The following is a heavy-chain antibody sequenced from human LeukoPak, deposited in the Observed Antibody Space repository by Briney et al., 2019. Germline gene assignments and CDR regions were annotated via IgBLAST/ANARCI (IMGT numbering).Heavy chain of an antibody. J-gene: IGHJ4*02. Sequence: SETLSLTCAVSGGSFSGYYWSWIRQPPGKGLEWIGEINHSGSTNYNPSLKSRVTISVDTSKNQFSLKLSSVTAADTAVYYCARHYGSGSYFRYWGQGTLVTVSS. CDR2: INHSGST. CDR3: ARHYGSGSYFRY. V-gene: IGHV4-34*01. CDR1: GGSFSGYY. D-gene: IGHD3-10*01.